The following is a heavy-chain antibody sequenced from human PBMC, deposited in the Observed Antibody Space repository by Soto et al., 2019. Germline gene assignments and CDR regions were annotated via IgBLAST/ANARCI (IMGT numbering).Heavy chain of an antibody. CDR1: GGSFSGYS. D-gene: IGHD3-22*01. CDR3: ARVRREYDNSGPVDY. CDR2: IYYGGST. V-gene: IGHV4-34*11. J-gene: IGHJ4*02. Sequence: PSETLSLTCAVYGGSFSGYSWNWIRQPPGKGLEWIGYIYYGGSTYYNPSLQSRVTMSVDRSRNQFSLKPNSVTAADTAVYYCARVRREYDNSGPVDYWGQGTLVTVSS.